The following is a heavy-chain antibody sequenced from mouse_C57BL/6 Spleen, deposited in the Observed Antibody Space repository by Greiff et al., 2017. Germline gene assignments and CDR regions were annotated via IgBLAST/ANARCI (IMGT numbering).Heavy chain of an antibody. Sequence: VKLVESGAELVRPGASVKLSCKASGYTFTDYYINWVKQRPGQGLEWIARIYPGSGNTYYNEKFKGKATLTAEKSSSTAYMQLSSLTSEDSAVYFCARSRPYFDYWGQGTTLTVSS. V-gene: IGHV1-76*01. CDR2: IYPGSGNT. CDR3: ARSRPYFDY. J-gene: IGHJ2*01. CDR1: GYTFTDYY.